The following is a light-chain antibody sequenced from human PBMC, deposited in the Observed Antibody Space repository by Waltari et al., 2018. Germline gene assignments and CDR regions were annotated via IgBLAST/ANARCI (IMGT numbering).Light chain of an antibody. CDR1: SSNIGSEY. CDR2: KNY. J-gene: IGLJ1*01. CDR3: GTWDNTLSAHV. Sequence: QSVLTQPPSVSATPGQKVTISCSGSSSNIGSEYVFWYQQVPGTAPKLLIYKNYQRPSGIPDRFSGSKSGTSATLDITGLQTGDEAHYYCGTWDNTLSAHVFRPGTEVTVL. V-gene: IGLV1-51*01.